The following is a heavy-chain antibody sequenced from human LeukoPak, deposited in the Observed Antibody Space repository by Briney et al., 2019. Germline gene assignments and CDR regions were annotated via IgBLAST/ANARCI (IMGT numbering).Heavy chain of an antibody. CDR1: GLSFSSFA. V-gene: IGHV3-23*01. CDR2: ISGSDGST. D-gene: IGHD3-16*01. CDR3: AKIYDYVWGSYHEKYFQD. J-gene: IGHJ1*01. Sequence: GGSLRLSCAASGLSFSSFAMSWVRQGPGKGLEWVSVISGSDGSTYYADSVKGRFTISRDKSKNTLYLQMNSLRAEDTAVYYCAKIYDYVWGSYHEKYFQDWGQGTLVTVSS.